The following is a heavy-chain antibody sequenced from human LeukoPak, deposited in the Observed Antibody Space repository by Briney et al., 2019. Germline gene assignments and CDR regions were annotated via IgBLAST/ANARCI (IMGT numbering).Heavy chain of an antibody. CDR3: AGAFSSSSGRWFDR. CDR2: INSDGSST. V-gene: IGHV3-74*01. J-gene: IGHJ5*02. CDR1: GFTFSSYW. D-gene: IGHD6-6*01. Sequence: GGSLRLSCAASGFTFSSYWMHWVRQAPGKGLVWVSRINSDGSSTSYADSVKGRFTISRDNAKNTLYLQMNSLRAEDTAVYYCAGAFSSSSGRWFDRWGQGTMVTVSS.